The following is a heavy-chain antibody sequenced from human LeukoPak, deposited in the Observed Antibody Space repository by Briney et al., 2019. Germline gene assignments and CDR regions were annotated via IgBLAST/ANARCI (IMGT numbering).Heavy chain of an antibody. CDR3: AKFRGSSSWYGGDYFDY. V-gene: IGHV3-23*01. Sequence: GRSLRLSCAASRFTFSSYAMSGVRQAPGKGLEWVSAISGSGGSTYYADSVKGRFTISRDNSKNTLYLQMNSLRAEDTAVYYCAKFRGSSSWYGGDYFDYWGQGTLVTVSS. D-gene: IGHD6-13*01. J-gene: IGHJ4*02. CDR1: RFTFSSYA. CDR2: ISGSGGST.